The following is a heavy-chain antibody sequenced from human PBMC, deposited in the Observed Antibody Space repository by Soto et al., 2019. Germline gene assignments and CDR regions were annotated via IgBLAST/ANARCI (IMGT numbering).Heavy chain of an antibody. Sequence: EVQLVESGGGLVQPGGSLRLSCAASGFTFSSYSMNWVRQAPGKGLEWVSYSSSSSRTIYYADSVKGRFTISRDNAKNSLYLQMNSLRAGDTAVYYCASDSPPIDYWGQGTLVTVSS. CDR1: GFTFSSYS. CDR2: SSSSSRTI. J-gene: IGHJ4*02. CDR3: ASDSPPIDY. V-gene: IGHV3-48*01.